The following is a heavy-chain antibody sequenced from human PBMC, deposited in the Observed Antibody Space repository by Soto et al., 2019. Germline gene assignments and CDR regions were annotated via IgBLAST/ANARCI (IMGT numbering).Heavy chain of an antibody. D-gene: IGHD3-10*01. J-gene: IGHJ4*02. Sequence: GGSLRLSCPTSGITFSINALSWVRQATGKGLEWVSAISANGQGIYYADSVRGPFSISRDNSRNTVCLHMXSLRAEDTPVYNCAKARDYRRDTFHYWGEGTLVLLSS. CDR3: AKARDYRRDTFHY. CDR1: GITFSINA. V-gene: IGHV3-23*01. CDR2: ISANGQGI.